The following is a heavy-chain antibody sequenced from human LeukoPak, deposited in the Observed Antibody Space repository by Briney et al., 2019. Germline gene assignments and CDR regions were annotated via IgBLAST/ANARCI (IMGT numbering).Heavy chain of an antibody. CDR2: INYSGST. J-gene: IGHJ5*02. CDR3: ARGLRYFDWLPQRNWFDP. D-gene: IGHD3-9*01. V-gene: IGHV4-34*01. Sequence: PSETLSLTCAVYGGSFSGYYWSWIRQPPGKGLEWIGEINYSGSTNYNPSLKSRVTISVDTSKNQFSLKLSSVTAADTAVYYCARGLRYFDWLPQRNWFDPWGQGTLVTVSS. CDR1: GGSFSGYY.